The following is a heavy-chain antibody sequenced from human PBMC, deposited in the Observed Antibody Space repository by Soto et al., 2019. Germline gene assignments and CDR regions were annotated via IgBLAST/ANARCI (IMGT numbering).Heavy chain of an antibody. CDR2: LYSGGST. V-gene: IGHV3-66*04. D-gene: IGHD5-18*01. CDR1: GVTVSSNY. Sequence: EVQLVESGGGLVQPGGSLRLSCAASGVTVSSNYMSWVRQAPGKGLEWVSVLYSGGSTYYADSVKGRFPISRDNSKNTLYLQMNSLRAEDTAVYYCARHGYNYGGGYFDYWGQGTLVTVSS. J-gene: IGHJ4*02. CDR3: ARHGYNYGGGYFDY.